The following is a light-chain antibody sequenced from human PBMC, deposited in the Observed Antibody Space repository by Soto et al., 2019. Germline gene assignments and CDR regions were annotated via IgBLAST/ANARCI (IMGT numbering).Light chain of an antibody. CDR3: QQFNSFPLT. CDR2: DVS. J-gene: IGKJ5*01. CDR1: QDIRGA. V-gene: IGKV1-13*02. Sequence: IQVTQSPSSLSASVGDRVTITCRASQDIRGALAWYQQKPGKAPKLLIYDVSTLESGVPSRFSGSGSGTEFTLTITSLQPEDFGTYYCQQFNSFPLTFGPGTRLEIK.